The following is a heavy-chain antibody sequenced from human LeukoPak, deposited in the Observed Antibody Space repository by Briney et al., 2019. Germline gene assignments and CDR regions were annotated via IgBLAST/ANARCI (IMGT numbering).Heavy chain of an antibody. Sequence: HPGGSLRLSCAASGFTFSSYAMSWVRQAPGKGLEWVSGISGSDGSTNYADSVKGRFTISRENSKNTLYLQMNSLRAEDTAVYYCAKDSAKKYGDYWGQGTLVTVSS. V-gene: IGHV3-23*01. D-gene: IGHD2/OR15-2a*01. CDR1: GFTFSSYA. J-gene: IGHJ4*02. CDR2: ISGSDGST. CDR3: AKDSAKKYGDY.